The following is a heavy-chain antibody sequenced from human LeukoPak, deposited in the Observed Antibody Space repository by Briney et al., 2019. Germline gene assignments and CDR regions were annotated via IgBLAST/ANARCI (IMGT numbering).Heavy chain of an antibody. V-gene: IGHV3-20*04. CDR2: INWNGGGT. J-gene: IGHJ4*02. CDR1: GFTFSNYW. D-gene: IGHD3-10*01. Sequence: GGSLRLSCAASGFTFSNYWMYWVRQAPGKGLEWVSGINWNGGGTDYADSVKGRFTISRDNAQNSLYLQMNSLRAEDTALYYCARARVHYYDSGFPYWGQGTLVTVSS. CDR3: ARARVHYYDSGFPY.